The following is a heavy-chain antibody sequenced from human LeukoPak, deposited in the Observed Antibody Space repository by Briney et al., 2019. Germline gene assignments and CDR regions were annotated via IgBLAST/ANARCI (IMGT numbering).Heavy chain of an antibody. CDR2: IYYSGST. D-gene: IGHD4-11*01. CDR3: ARSPPTGGLRY. Sequence: SETLSLTCTVSGGSISSYYWSWIRQPPGKGLEWIGYIYYSGSTNYNPSLKSRVTISVDTSKNQFSLKLSSVTAADTAVYYCARSPPTGGLRYWGQGTLVTVSS. J-gene: IGHJ4*02. V-gene: IGHV4-59*01. CDR1: GGSISSYY.